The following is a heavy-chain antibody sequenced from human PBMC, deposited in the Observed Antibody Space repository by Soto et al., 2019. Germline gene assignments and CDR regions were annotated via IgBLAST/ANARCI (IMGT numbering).Heavy chain of an antibody. J-gene: IGHJ3*02. Sequence: XTLSLPCSVSGVSLGSRLCSWIRRAHGKGPELVGYIYHTVNTKYNPALKSRVTISMDTSKNQLSLQLRSVTAADTAVYYCARLQYTVVTALDIWGQGTMGTVSS. CDR3: ARLQYTVVTALDI. D-gene: IGHD2-15*01. CDR2: IYHTVNT. CDR1: GVSLGSRL. V-gene: IGHV4-59*11.